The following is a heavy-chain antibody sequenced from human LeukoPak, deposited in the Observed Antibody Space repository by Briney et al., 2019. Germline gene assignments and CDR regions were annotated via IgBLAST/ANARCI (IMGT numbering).Heavy chain of an antibody. Sequence: PGGSLRLSCAASGFTFSSYEMNWVRQAPGKGLEWVSYISSSGSTIYYADSVKGRFTISRDNAKNSLYPQMNSLRAEDTALYYCARVRPYYYDSSGYPDAFDIWGQGTMVTVSS. CDR2: ISSSGSTI. V-gene: IGHV3-48*03. J-gene: IGHJ3*02. D-gene: IGHD3-22*01. CDR1: GFTFSSYE. CDR3: ARVRPYYYDSSGYPDAFDI.